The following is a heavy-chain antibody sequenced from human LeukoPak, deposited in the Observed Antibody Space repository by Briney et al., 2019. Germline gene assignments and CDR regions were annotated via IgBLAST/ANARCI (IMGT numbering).Heavy chain of an antibody. Sequence: GGSLRLSCAASGFIFSNHAMHWVRQAPGKGLEWVAVISYDGSNKYYADSVKGRFTISRDNSKNTLYLQMNSLRAEDTAVYYCARDVSSTGPFDYWGQGTLVTVSS. CDR3: ARDVSSTGPFDY. V-gene: IGHV3-30-3*01. CDR2: ISYDGSNK. CDR1: GFIFSNHA. D-gene: IGHD2-2*01. J-gene: IGHJ4*02.